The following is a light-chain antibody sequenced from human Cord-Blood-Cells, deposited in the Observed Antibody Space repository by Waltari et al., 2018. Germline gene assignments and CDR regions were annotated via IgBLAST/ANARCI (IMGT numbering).Light chain of an antibody. CDR1: QSVSSSD. Sequence: EIGLTQSPGTLALSPGGRATLSCRASQSVSSSDLAWYQQKPGQAPRLLIYGASSRATGIPDRFSGSGSGTDFTLTISRLEPEDFAVYYCQQYGSSPFTFGPGTKVDIK. V-gene: IGKV3-20*01. J-gene: IGKJ3*01. CDR3: QQYGSSPFT. CDR2: GAS.